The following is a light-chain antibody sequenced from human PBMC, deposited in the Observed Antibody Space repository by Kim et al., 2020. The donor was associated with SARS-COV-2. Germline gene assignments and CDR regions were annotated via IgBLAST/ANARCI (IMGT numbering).Light chain of an antibody. CDR2: DVS. CDR1: QSVGSY. J-gene: IGKJ2*01. Sequence: LSPGGRATLSCRASQSVGSYLAWYQQKRGQAPRLLMYDVSNRATGIPARFSGSGSGTDFTLTISGLEPEDFALYYCHQRSDWPNTFGQGTKLEI. CDR3: HQRSDWPNT. V-gene: IGKV3-11*01.